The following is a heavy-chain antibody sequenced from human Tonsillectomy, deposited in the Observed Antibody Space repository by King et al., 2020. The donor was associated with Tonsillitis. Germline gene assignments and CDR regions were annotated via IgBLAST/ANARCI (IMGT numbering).Heavy chain of an antibody. D-gene: IGHD2-2*01. Sequence: VQLVESGGGLVKPGGSLRLSCAASGFTFGYAWMNWVRQAPGKGLEWVGRVKSKIDGETTDYAAPVKGRFTISRDDSKTTLYLQMNSLTTEDTAVYYCTTDCSNIRCYGWAWFYTWGQGSLVTVSS. CDR3: TTDCSNIRCYGWAWFYT. CDR1: GFTFGYAW. V-gene: IGHV3-15*01. CDR2: VKSKIDGETT. J-gene: IGHJ5*02.